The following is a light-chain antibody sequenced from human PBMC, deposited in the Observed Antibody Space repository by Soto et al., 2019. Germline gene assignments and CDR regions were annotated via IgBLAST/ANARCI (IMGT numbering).Light chain of an antibody. J-gene: IGLJ1*01. Sequence: QSVLTQPASVSGSPGQSITISCTATTSDVGYYNYVSWYQQHPGKAPKLMIFEVSHRPSGVSNRFSGSKSGNTASLPISGLQAEDEADYYCSAFTGSTPLYVFGTGTKLTVL. CDR2: EVS. V-gene: IGLV2-14*01. CDR3: SAFTGSTPLYV. CDR1: TSDVGYYNY.